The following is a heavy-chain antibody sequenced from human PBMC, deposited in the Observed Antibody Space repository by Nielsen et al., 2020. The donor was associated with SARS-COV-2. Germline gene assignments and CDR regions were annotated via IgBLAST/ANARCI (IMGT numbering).Heavy chain of an antibody. CDR3: ARLPAGTVSFDI. V-gene: IGHV4-59*08. Sequence: SETLSPTFAVSGGSIRNTYWGWFRQLPGKRLEWFAYSDHSWRINYNPSLKSRATISADTSKDQITLKLTSLTAADSAVYYCARLPAGTVSFDIWGQGTMVTVS. J-gene: IGHJ3*02. CDR2: SDHSWRI. CDR1: GGSIRNTY. D-gene: IGHD2-2*01.